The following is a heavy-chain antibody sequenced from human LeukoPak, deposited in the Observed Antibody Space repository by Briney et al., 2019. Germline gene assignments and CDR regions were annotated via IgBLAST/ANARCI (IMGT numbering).Heavy chain of an antibody. CDR1: GYTLIDYY. Sequence: ASVKVSCKASGYTLIDYYTHWVRQAPGQGLEWMGWINPNSGDTNYAQNFQGRVTMTRDTSISTAYMELSRLTSDDTAVYFCARDLTSTSYWELDYWGQGTLVTVSS. D-gene: IGHD1-26*01. J-gene: IGHJ4*02. V-gene: IGHV1-2*02. CDR3: ARDLTSTSYWELDY. CDR2: INPNSGDT.